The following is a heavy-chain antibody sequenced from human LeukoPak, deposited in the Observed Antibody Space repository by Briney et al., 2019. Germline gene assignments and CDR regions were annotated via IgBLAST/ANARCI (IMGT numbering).Heavy chain of an antibody. Sequence: ASVKVSCKASGYTFISYDINWVRQATGQGLGWMGWMNPNSGNTGYAQKFQGRVTSTRNTSISTAYMELSSLRSEDTAVYYCARGPGCTGTSCPYYFDYWGQGTLVTVSS. CDR3: ARGPGCTGTSCPYYFDY. J-gene: IGHJ4*02. CDR2: MNPNSGNT. CDR1: GYTFISYD. V-gene: IGHV1-8*03. D-gene: IGHD2-2*01.